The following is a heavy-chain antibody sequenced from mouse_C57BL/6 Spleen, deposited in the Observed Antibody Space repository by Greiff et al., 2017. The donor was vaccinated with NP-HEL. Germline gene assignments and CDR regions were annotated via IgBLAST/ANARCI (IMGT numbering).Heavy chain of an antibody. CDR2: IYPGDGDT. D-gene: IGHD1-1*01. CDR3: AKEAGPYYGSSYWYFDV. Sequence: QVTLKESGPDLVKPGASVKISCKASGYAFSSSWMNWVKQRPGKGLEWIGRIYPGDGDTNYNGKFKGKATLTADKSSSTAYMQLSSLTSEDSAVYFCAKEAGPYYGSSYWYFDVWGTGTTVTVSS. J-gene: IGHJ1*03. CDR1: GYAFSSSW. V-gene: IGHV1-82*01.